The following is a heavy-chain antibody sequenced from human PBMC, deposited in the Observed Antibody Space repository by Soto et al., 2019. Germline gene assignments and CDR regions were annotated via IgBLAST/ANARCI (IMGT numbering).Heavy chain of an antibody. V-gene: IGHV4-39*01. CDR2: VYDNENT. J-gene: IGHJ5*01. CDR3: ARRERYYGSPGWFDP. D-gene: IGHD3-10*01. Sequence: SESRSLTCSVSGASTNNFAYYWGWIRQPPGRGREGIGTVYDNENTYYTPSLRSPVAISVDTPKNQFSLNLRSVNAADTAAYFSARRERYYGSPGWFDPWGQGTLVTVSS. CDR1: GASTNNFAYY.